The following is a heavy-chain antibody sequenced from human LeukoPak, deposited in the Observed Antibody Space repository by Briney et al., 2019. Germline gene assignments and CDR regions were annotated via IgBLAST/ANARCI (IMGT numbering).Heavy chain of an antibody. J-gene: IGHJ4*02. V-gene: IGHV3-74*03. D-gene: IGHD3-10*01. CDR1: GFTFDRYW. CDR3: GGNGGSESYRNVYFDF. Sequence: GGSLRPSCSASGFTFDRYWKHWVRQVPGMEPGGVSRINNDDKSIAYAAFARGRFPISRANAKNTLYLQMNRLSVEDTAVYYCGGNGGSESYRNVYFDFWGRGTLLTVS. CDR2: INNDDKSI.